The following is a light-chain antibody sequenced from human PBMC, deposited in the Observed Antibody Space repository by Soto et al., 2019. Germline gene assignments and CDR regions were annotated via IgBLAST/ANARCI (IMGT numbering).Light chain of an antibody. CDR2: DVS. V-gene: IGKV3-15*01. J-gene: IGKJ5*01. CDR1: QGVTTN. CDR3: QQYNNLLFS. Sequence: EIRMTQSPGSLSVSPGERATLSCRAAQGVTTNFAWYQQKSGQSPRLLIYDVSNRATGVPARFSGSGSETDFTLTISCLRSEDSAVYFCQQYNNLLFSFGQGRRLEI.